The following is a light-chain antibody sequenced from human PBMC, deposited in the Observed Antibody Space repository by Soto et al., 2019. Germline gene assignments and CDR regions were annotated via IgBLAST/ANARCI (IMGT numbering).Light chain of an antibody. J-gene: IGKJ5*01. Sequence: EILFTQSPGTLSLSPGERATLSCRASQSVSRYLAWYQQKPGQAPRLLMYDTSYRATGIPARLSGSGSGTDFTLTIRSLEPEDFAIYYCQQRSNWITFGQGTRLEI. CDR2: DTS. V-gene: IGKV3-11*01. CDR3: QQRSNWIT. CDR1: QSVSRY.